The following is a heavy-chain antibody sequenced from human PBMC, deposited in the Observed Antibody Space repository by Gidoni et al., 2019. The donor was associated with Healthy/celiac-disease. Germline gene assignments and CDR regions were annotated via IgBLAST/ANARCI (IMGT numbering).Heavy chain of an antibody. Sequence: EVQLVESGGGLVKPGRSLRLSCTASGFTFGDYAMSWFRQAPGKGLEWVGFIRSKAYGGTTEYAASVKGRFTISRDDSKSIAYLQMNSLKTEDTAVYYCTRDDWGDSSGWSRGFDYWGQGTLVTVSS. V-gene: IGHV3-49*05. CDR3: TRDDWGDSSGWSRGFDY. J-gene: IGHJ4*02. CDR2: IRSKAYGGTT. D-gene: IGHD6-19*01. CDR1: GFTFGDYA.